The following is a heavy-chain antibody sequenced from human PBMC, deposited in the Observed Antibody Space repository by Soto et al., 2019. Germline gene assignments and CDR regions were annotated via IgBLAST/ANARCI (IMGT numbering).Heavy chain of an antibody. CDR3: ARDRITIFGVVPTGLDV. Sequence: GASVKVSCKASGYTFTSYAMHWVRQAPGQRLEWMGWINAGNGNTKYSQKFQGRVTITRDTSASTAYMELSSLRSEDTAVYYCARDRITIFGVVPTGLDVWGKGTTVTVS. CDR2: INAGNGNT. J-gene: IGHJ6*03. CDR1: GYTFTSYA. D-gene: IGHD3-3*01. V-gene: IGHV1-3*01.